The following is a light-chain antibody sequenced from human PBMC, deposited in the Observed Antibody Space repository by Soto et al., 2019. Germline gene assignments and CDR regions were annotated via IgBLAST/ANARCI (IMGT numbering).Light chain of an antibody. Sequence: DIQMTQSPSTLSASVGDRVTITCRASESVSSWLAWYQQKPGTTPKLLIHQASTLETGVPSRFSGSGSGTEFTLTIRSLQPDDFATYYCQQYNASSHSFCQGTNVELK. V-gene: IGKV1-5*03. CDR3: QQYNASSHS. CDR1: ESVSSW. J-gene: IGKJ1*01. CDR2: QAS.